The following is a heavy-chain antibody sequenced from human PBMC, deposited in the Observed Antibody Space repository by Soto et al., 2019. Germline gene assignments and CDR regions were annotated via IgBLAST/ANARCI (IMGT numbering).Heavy chain of an antibody. Sequence: EVQLLESGGGLVQPGGSLRLSCATSGFTFSIYAMNWVRQAPGKGLEGVSTITGSGISTYYADSVKGRFTISRDNSKNTLSLQMNSLRAEDTAVYYCANADCSSSSCSGFYGMDVWGQGTTVTVSS. CDR1: GFTFSIYA. CDR3: ANADCSSSSCSGFYGMDV. V-gene: IGHV3-23*01. J-gene: IGHJ6*02. CDR2: ITGSGIST. D-gene: IGHD2-2*01.